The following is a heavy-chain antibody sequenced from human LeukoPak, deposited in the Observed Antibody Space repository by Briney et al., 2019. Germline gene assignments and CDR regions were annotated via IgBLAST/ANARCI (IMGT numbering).Heavy chain of an antibody. D-gene: IGHD3-10*01. CDR3: ARDRGPGTPYYYGMDV. CDR1: GGSISSGNYY. V-gene: IGHV4-61*09. Sequence: SQTLSLTCTVSGGSISSGNYYWSWIRQPAGRGLEWIGHIYTSGSTNYNPSLKSRVTISVDTSKNQFSLKLSSVTAADTAVYYCARDRGPGTPYYYGMDVWSQGTTVTVSS. J-gene: IGHJ6*02. CDR2: IYTSGST.